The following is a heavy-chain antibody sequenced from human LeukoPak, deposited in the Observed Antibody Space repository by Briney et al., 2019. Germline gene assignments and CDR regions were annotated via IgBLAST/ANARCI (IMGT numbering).Heavy chain of an antibody. CDR1: GFTFSSYS. CDR2: ISSSSSYI. J-gene: IGHJ5*02. V-gene: IGHV3-21*01. Sequence: GRSLRLSCAASGFTFSSYSMNWVRQAPGKGLEWVSSISSSSSYIYYADSVKGRFTISRDNAKNSLYLQMNSLRAEDTAVYYCARGIAAAGSPWGQGTLVTVSS. CDR3: ARGIAAAGSP. D-gene: IGHD6-13*01.